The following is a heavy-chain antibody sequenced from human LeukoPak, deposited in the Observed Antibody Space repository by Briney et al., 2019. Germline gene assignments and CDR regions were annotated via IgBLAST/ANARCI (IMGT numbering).Heavy chain of an antibody. CDR1: GFTFSSYW. J-gene: IGHJ6*03. Sequence: QPGGSLRLSCAASGFTFSSYWMHWVRQAPGKGLVWVSRINSGGSSTSYADSVKGRFTISRDNAKNTLYLQMNSLRAEDTAVYYCARAYYGSGRKPMDVWGKGTTVTVSS. D-gene: IGHD3-10*01. V-gene: IGHV3-74*01. CDR3: ARAYYGSGRKPMDV. CDR2: INSGGSST.